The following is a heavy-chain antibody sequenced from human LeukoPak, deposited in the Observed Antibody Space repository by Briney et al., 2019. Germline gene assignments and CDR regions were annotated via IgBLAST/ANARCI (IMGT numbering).Heavy chain of an antibody. J-gene: IGHJ4*02. Sequence: SETLSLTCSVSGGSMTSYYWSWIRQPPGKGLEWIGYIYYRGSTNYNPSLKSRVTISVDTSKKQFSLKLRSVTAADTAVYYCAGTAGDYVSQGTLVTVSS. CDR2: IYYRGST. CDR3: AGTAGDY. CDR1: GGSMTSYY. V-gene: IGHV4-59*08.